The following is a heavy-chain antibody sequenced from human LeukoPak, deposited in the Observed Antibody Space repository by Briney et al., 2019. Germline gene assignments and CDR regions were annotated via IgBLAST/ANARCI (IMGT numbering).Heavy chain of an antibody. V-gene: IGHV1-46*01. J-gene: IGHJ4*02. CDR2: INPTGGNT. CDR1: GYIFTTYY. CDR3: ASPLPGYSSGCYDFDY. D-gene: IGHD6-19*01. Sequence: ASVKVSCKASGYIFTTYYVHWVRQTPGQGLEWMGIINPTGGNTTYAQNFQDRVTMTRDTSTSTVYMELSSLRSEDTAVYYCASPLPGYSSGCYDFDYWGQGTLVTVSS.